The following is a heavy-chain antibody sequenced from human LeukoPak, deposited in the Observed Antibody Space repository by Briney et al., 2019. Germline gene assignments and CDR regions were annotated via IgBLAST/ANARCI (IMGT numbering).Heavy chain of an antibody. D-gene: IGHD2-21*02. CDR2: ISGSGGAT. CDR1: GVSFSSYT. CDR3: ARGSHCGGDCYSLFES. V-gene: IGHV3-23*01. J-gene: IGHJ1*01. Sequence: GGSLRLSCAASGVSFSSYTMMWVRQAPGKGLEWVSAISGSGGATNYADSVKGRFTISRDSAKNTLYLQMDSLRVEDTAVYYCARGSHCGGDCYSLFESWGQGTLATVSS.